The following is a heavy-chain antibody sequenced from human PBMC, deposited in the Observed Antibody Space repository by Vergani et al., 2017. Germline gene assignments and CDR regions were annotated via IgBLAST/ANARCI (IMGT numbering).Heavy chain of an antibody. Sequence: EVQLVESGGGVVRPGGSLRLSCAASGFTFDDYGMSWVRQAPGKGLEWVSGINWNGGSTVYADSVKGRFTISRDNSKNTLYLQMNSLRAEDTAVYYCAKGGSGSYYWYFDLWGRGTLVTVSS. CDR1: GFTFDDYG. J-gene: IGHJ2*01. CDR3: AKGGSGSYYWYFDL. CDR2: INWNGGST. D-gene: IGHD1-26*01. V-gene: IGHV3-20*04.